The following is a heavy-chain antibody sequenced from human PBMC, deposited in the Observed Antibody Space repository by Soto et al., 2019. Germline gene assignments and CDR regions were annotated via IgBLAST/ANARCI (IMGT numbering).Heavy chain of an antibody. D-gene: IGHD2-15*01. Sequence: ASVKVSCKASGYTFTGFHLHWVRQAPGQGLEWMGWINPKSGDTNYAQKFLGRVTMTRDTSISTGYMELSGLNSDDTALYYCAKGLWTVGHCSGGSCYDGMDAWGQGTTVTVSS. J-gene: IGHJ6*02. CDR2: INPKSGDT. V-gene: IGHV1-2*02. CDR1: GYTFTGFH. CDR3: AKGLWTVGHCSGGSCYDGMDA.